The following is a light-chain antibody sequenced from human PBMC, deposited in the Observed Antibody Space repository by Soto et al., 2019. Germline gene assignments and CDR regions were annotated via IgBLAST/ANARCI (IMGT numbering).Light chain of an antibody. CDR3: NSYTTLSNRV. CDR1: NFDVEDRY. J-gene: IGLJ1*01. V-gene: IGLV2-8*01. Sequence: QSALTQPPSASGSPGQSVTISCSGINFDVEDRYISWYQQRPGQAPKLMIYAVNQRPSGVPDRFSGSRSGNTASLIVSGLQTEDEGAYYCNSYTTLSNRVFGTGTKLTVL. CDR2: AVN.